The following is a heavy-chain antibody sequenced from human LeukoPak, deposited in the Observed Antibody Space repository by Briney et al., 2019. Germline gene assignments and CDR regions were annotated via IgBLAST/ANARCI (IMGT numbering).Heavy chain of an antibody. CDR2: IYSGGST. CDR1: GLTVTSNY. CDR3: PSARGSNYGSLGD. V-gene: IGHV3-53*01. Sequence: GGSLRLSCAASGLTVTSNYMTWGRQAPGKGLEWGSVIYSGGSTYYADAVNGRLIISRDNSKNTLYLQINSQTAEDTAVHYCPSARGSNYGSLGDWGQGPLVTVSS. J-gene: IGHJ4*02. D-gene: IGHD5-18*01.